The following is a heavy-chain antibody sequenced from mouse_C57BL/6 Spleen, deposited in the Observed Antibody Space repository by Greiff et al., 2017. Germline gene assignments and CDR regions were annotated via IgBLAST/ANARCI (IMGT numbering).Heavy chain of an antibody. J-gene: IGHJ1*03. Sequence: QVQLNQSGPELVKPGASVKMSCKASGYTFTEYTINWVKQRYGKGLEWIGWFYPGSGSIRYNEKFKDKATLTADKYYSTVYMELSRLTSEDSAVYFCERHEDRDWYFDVWGTGTTVTVSS. CDR3: ERHEDRDWYFDV. CDR2: FYPGSGSI. V-gene: IGHV1-62-2*01. CDR1: GYTFTEYT.